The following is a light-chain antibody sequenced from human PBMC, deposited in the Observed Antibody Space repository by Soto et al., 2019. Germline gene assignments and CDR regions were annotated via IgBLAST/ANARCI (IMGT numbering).Light chain of an antibody. CDR2: GAS. Sequence: IVLTQFPGTLSLSPGERATLSCRASQGVRNSYLAWYQQKPGQAPRLLIYGASTRATGVSDRFSGSGSGTDFTLTITLLEPEDFAVYYCHQYGTSPQFTFGPGTKGDI. CDR1: QGVRNSY. CDR3: HQYGTSPQFT. J-gene: IGKJ3*01. V-gene: IGKV3-20*01.